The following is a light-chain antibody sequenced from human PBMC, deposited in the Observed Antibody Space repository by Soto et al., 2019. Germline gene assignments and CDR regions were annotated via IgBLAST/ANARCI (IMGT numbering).Light chain of an antibody. CDR2: DAS. CDR1: QSISSW. J-gene: IGKJ1*01. Sequence: DIQMTQSPSTLSASVGDRVTIICRASQSISSWLAWYQQKPGKAPKLLIHDASSLESGVSSRFSGSGSGTEFTLTISSLQPDDFATYYCQLYNSSWTFGQGTKVEIK. V-gene: IGKV1-5*02. CDR3: QLYNSSWT.